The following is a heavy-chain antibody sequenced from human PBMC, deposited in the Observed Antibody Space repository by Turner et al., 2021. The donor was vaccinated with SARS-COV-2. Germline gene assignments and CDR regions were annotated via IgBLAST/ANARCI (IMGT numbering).Heavy chain of an antibody. Sequence: HVQLVQSGAEVLKPGASVKVSCKISGYTLTELSMYWVRQAPGKGLEWMGGFDPEDGETIYAQNFQGRVTMTEDTSTDTAYMELSSLRSEDTAVYFCATGYQLRVNWFDPWGQGTLVTVSS. J-gene: IGHJ5*02. CDR2: FDPEDGET. CDR3: ATGYQLRVNWFDP. V-gene: IGHV1-24*01. D-gene: IGHD2-2*01. CDR1: GYTLTELS.